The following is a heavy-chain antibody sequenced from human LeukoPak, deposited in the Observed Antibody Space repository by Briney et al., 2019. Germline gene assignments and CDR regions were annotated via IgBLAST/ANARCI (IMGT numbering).Heavy chain of an antibody. J-gene: IGHJ4*02. CDR1: GGSISSGGYY. V-gene: IGHV4-31*03. Sequence: SQTLSLTCSVSGGSISSGGYYWTWIRQLPGKGLEYIGYISYSGSSHYSPFLKSRGTISVDTSKNQLSLKLRSVTAADTAVYYCARANGFYDLAFDYWGQGTLVTVSS. CDR2: ISYSGSS. CDR3: ARANGFYDLAFDY. D-gene: IGHD3-22*01.